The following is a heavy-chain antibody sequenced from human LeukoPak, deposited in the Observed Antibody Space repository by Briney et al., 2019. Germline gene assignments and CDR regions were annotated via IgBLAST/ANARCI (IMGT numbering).Heavy chain of an antibody. CDR3: AGGTTYYGMDV. CDR1: GFTFSSYA. CDR2: ISYDGSNK. D-gene: IGHD1-14*01. J-gene: IGHJ6*02. Sequence: PGRSLRLSCAASGFTFSSYAMHWVRQAPGKGLEWVAVISYDGSNKYYADSVKGRFTISRDNSKNTLYLQMNSLRAEDTAVYYCAGGTTYYGMDVWGQGTTVTVSS. V-gene: IGHV3-30*04.